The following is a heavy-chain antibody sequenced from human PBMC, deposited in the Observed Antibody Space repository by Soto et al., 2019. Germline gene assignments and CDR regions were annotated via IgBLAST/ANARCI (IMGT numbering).Heavy chain of an antibody. CDR1: GGSISGGTYY. D-gene: IGHD2-21*01. CDR2: IYFSGST. Sequence: QVQLQESGPGLVKPSQTLSLTCTVSGGSISGGTYYWSWLRQPPGQGLEWIGYIYFSGSTYYNPSLKSRVIISVDTSKNQYPLRLSSVTAADTAVYYCARRDWPTQMDVWGQGTTVTVSS. V-gene: IGHV4-31*03. J-gene: IGHJ6*02. CDR3: ARRDWPTQMDV.